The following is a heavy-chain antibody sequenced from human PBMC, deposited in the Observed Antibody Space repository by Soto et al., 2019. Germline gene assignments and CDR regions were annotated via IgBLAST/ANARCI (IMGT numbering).Heavy chain of an antibody. J-gene: IGHJ4*02. CDR2: INHSGST. CDR1: GGSFSGYY. D-gene: IGHD3-22*01. Sequence: SETLSLTCAVYGGSFSGYYWSWIRQPPGKGLEWIGEINHSGSTNYNPSLKSRVTISVDTSKNQLSLKLSSVTAADTAVYYCARGSPLASYDSSGYYFDYWGQGTLVTVSS. V-gene: IGHV4-34*01. CDR3: ARGSPLASYDSSGYYFDY.